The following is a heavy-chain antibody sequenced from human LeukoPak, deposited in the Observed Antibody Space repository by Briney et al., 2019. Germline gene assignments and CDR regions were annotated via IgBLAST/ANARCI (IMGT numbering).Heavy chain of an antibody. CDR2: ISSSGSTI. CDR3: ARPYGDYYYYYYMDV. Sequence: GGSLRLSCAASGFTFSSYEMNWVRQAPGKGLEWVSYISSSGSTIYYADSVKGRFTISRDNAKNSLYLQMNSLRAEGTAVYYCARPYGDYYYYYYMDVWGKGTTVTVSS. V-gene: IGHV3-48*03. D-gene: IGHD4-17*01. CDR1: GFTFSSYE. J-gene: IGHJ6*03.